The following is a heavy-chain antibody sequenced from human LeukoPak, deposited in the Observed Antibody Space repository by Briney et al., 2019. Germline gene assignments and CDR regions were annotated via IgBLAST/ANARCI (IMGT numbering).Heavy chain of an antibody. CDR2: ISGSGGST. CDR1: GFTFSNYA. V-gene: IGHV3-23*01. D-gene: IGHD6-13*01. Sequence: GGSLRLSCSASGFTFSNYAMHWFRQAPGKGLEWVSAISGSGGSTYYADSVKGRFTISRDNSKNTLYPQMNSLRAEDTAVYYCASTIAAVEFAYWGQGTLVTVSS. J-gene: IGHJ4*02. CDR3: ASTIAAVEFAY.